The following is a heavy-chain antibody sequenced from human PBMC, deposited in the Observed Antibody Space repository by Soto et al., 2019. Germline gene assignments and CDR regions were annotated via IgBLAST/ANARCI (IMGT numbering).Heavy chain of an antibody. J-gene: IGHJ5*02. CDR1: GFTFSTYE. Sequence: EVQLVESGGGLVQPGGSLRLSCAASGFTFSTYEFNWVRQAPGRGLEWISYISVSGNIIKYADSVKGRFTISRDNAESSLHLHMGSLRVDDTAVYFCVRDTMRASAAASLESWGQGTQVIVSS. CDR3: VRDTMRASAAASLES. CDR2: ISVSGNII. V-gene: IGHV3-48*03. D-gene: IGHD6-13*01.